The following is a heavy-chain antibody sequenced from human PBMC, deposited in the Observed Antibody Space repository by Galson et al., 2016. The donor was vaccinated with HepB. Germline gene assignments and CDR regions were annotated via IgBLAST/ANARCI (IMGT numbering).Heavy chain of an antibody. V-gene: IGHV3-33*01. CDR1: GFTFNSYG. CDR3: VRAPALPAPSP. D-gene: IGHD2-2*02. CDR2: IWYDRNNK. J-gene: IGHJ5*02. Sequence: SLRLSCAASGFTFNSYGMHWVRQAPGKGLEWVAIIWYDRNNKYYADSVKGRFTISRDNSNNILYLQMNSLRAEDTAVYYCVRAPALPAPSPWGQGTLVTVSS.